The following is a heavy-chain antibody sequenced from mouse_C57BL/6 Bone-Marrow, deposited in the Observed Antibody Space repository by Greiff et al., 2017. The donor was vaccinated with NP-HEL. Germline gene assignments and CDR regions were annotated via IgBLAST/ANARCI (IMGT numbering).Heavy chain of an antibody. J-gene: IGHJ4*01. CDR2: IWTGGGT. CDR1: GFSLTSYA. Sequence: QVQLQQSGPGLVAPSQSLSIPCTVSGFSLTSYAISWVRQPPGKGLEWLGVIWTGGGTHYTSALKSRLSISKDNSKSQVFLKMNSLQTDDTARYYCARRFDYYAMDYWGQGTSVTVSS. V-gene: IGHV2-9-1*01. CDR3: ARRFDYYAMDY.